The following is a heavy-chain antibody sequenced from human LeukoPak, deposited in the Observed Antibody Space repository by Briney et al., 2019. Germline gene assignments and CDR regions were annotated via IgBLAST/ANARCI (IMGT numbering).Heavy chain of an antibody. CDR2: IKSKTDRGTI. J-gene: IGHJ4*02. CDR3: TTGRSGYFQLDY. Sequence: GGSLRLSCAACGFTFSNAWMSWVRQAPGKGLEWVGRIKSKTDRGTIDYAAPVKGRFTISRDDSKNTLYLQMNSLKTEDTAVYYCTTGRSGYFQLDYWGQGTLVTVSS. CDR1: GFTFSNAW. D-gene: IGHD3-3*01. V-gene: IGHV3-15*01.